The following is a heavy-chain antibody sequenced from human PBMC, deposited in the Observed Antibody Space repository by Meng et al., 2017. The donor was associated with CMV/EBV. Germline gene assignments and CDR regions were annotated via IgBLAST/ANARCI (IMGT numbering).Heavy chain of an antibody. J-gene: IGHJ6*02. CDR1: GFTFSSYW. Sequence: GGSLRLSCAASGFTFSSYWMHWVRHAPGKGLGWVSRINSDGSSTSYADSVKGRFTISRDNAKNTLYLQMNSLRAEDTAVYYCAKVKCWSGPLDVWGQGTTVTVSS. CDR3: AKVKCWSGPLDV. D-gene: IGHD3-3*01. CDR2: INSDGSST. V-gene: IGHV3-74*01.